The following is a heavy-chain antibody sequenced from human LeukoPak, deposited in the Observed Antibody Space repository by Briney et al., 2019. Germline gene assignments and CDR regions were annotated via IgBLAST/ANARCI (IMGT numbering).Heavy chain of an antibody. CDR3: AKVPTTYYYASGSYLEYYFDS. CDR2: ISYDGSDK. Sequence: GGSLRLSCAASGFTFSSFGMHWVRQAPGKGLEWVAFISYDGSDKYLADSVKGRFTISRDNAKNSLYLQMNSLRAEDTAVYYCAKVPTTYYYASGSYLEYYFDSWGQGTLVTVSS. D-gene: IGHD3-10*01. V-gene: IGHV3-30*18. CDR1: GFTFSSFG. J-gene: IGHJ4*02.